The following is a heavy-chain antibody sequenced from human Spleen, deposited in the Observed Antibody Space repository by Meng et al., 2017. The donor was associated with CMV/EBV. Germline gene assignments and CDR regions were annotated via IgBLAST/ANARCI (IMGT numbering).Heavy chain of an antibody. CDR3: ARGQIAAGFDP. CDR1: GGSFGGYY. D-gene: IGHD6-13*01. Sequence: VHLRKCDAGLFNPSDTLSLTCADCGGSFGGYYWSWIRQPPGKGLEWIGEINHSGSTNYNPSLKSRVTISVDTSKNQFSLKLSSVTAADTAVYYCARGQIAAGFDPWGQGTLVTVSS. CDR2: INHSGST. V-gene: IGHV4-34*01. J-gene: IGHJ5*02.